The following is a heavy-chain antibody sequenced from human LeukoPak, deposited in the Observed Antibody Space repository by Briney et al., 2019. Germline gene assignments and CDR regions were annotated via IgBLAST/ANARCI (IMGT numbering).Heavy chain of an antibody. D-gene: IGHD3-10*01. V-gene: IGHV1-69*04. J-gene: IGHJ4*02. Sequence: SVKVSCKASGGTFSSYAISWVRQAPGQGLEWMGRIIPILGIANYAQKFQGRVTITADKSTSTAYMELSSLTSEDTAVYYCAQTYYYGSGSYYMIPYFDYWGQGTLVTVSS. CDR2: IIPILGIA. CDR3: AQTYYYGSGSYYMIPYFDY. CDR1: GGTFSSYA.